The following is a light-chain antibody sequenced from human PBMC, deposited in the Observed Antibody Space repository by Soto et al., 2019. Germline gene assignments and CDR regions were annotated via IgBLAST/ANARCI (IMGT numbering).Light chain of an antibody. CDR2: DAS. V-gene: IGKV1-33*01. J-gene: IGKJ4*01. Sequence: DFQMPQSPSSLSASFDDRVTTTCPGTHDIYNYLNWYQQKPGKAPELLIYDASNLERGVPSRFSGIGSGTDFTLAISSLQPEDIATYYCQQSHNLPLTFGGGTKVQFK. CDR1: HDIYNY. CDR3: QQSHNLPLT.